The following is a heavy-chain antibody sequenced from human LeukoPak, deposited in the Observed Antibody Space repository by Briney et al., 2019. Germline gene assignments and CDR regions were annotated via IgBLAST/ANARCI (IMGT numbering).Heavy chain of an antibody. J-gene: IGHJ4*02. CDR1: GGSFSGYY. V-gene: IGHV4-34*01. D-gene: IGHD6-13*01. Sequence: PSETLSLTCAVYGGSFSGYYWSWIRQPPGKGLEWIGEINHSGSTNYNPSLKSRVTISVDTSKNQFSLKLSSVTAADTAVYYCARGSGYSRSWYNYWGQGTLVTVSS. CDR3: ARGSGYSRSWYNY. CDR2: INHSGST.